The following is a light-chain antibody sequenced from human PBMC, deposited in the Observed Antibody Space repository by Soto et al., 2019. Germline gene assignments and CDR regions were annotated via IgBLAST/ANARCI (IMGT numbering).Light chain of an antibody. Sequence: EVVLTQSPGTLSLSPGERATLSCRASQSVSGSDLAWYQQKPGQAPRLLIYGASSRATGTPDRFSGSGSGTEFTLTISSLEPEDFAVYYCQQSSNRHDPLTFGGGTKVDIK. CDR2: GAS. CDR1: QSVSGSD. J-gene: IGKJ4*01. V-gene: IGKV3D-20*02. CDR3: QQSSNRHDPLT.